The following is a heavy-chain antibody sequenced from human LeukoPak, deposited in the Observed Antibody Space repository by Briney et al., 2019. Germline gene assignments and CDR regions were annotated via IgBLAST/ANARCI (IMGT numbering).Heavy chain of an antibody. CDR2: IYTSGST. CDR1: GGSISSYY. V-gene: IGHV4-4*07. Sequence: PSETLSLTYTVSGGSISSYYWSWIRQPAGKGLEWIGRIYTSGSTNYNPSLKSRVTMSVDTSKNQFSLKLSSVTAADTAVYYCARESITMIVVAYYFDYWGQGTLVTVSS. CDR3: ARESITMIVVAYYFDY. D-gene: IGHD3-22*01. J-gene: IGHJ4*02.